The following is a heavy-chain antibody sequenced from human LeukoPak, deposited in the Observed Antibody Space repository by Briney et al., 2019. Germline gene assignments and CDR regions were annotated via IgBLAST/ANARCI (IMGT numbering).Heavy chain of an antibody. CDR3: ARVVDTHFDY. CDR1: GFTFSSYW. D-gene: IGHD5-18*01. CDR2: IKSDGSTT. Sequence: GGSLRLSCAASGFTFSSYWMHWVRHAPGKGLVWVSRIKSDGSTTTYADSVKGRFTISRDSAKNTLYLQMNSLRAEDTAVYYCARVVDTHFDYWGQGTLVTVSS. J-gene: IGHJ4*02. V-gene: IGHV3-74*01.